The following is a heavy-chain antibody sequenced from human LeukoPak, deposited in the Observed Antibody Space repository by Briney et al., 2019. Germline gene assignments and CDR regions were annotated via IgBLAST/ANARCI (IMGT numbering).Heavy chain of an antibody. CDR3: AAAYFGMDQYYYGMDV. Sequence: GGSLRLSCATSGFTFSSYAMSWVRQAPGKGLEWVSSISVIGGSTYYADSVRGRFTISRDNSKNTLYLQMNSLRAEDTAVYYCAAAYFGMDQYYYGMDVWGQGTTVTVSS. J-gene: IGHJ6*02. CDR2: ISVIGGST. D-gene: IGHD3-16*01. V-gene: IGHV3-23*01. CDR1: GFTFSSYA.